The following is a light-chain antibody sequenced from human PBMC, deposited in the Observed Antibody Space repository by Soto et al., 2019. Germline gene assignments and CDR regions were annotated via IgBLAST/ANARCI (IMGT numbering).Light chain of an antibody. CDR1: QSITSW. J-gene: IGKJ2*01. Sequence: DVQTTQSPSTLPASVGDRVTITCRASQSITSWLAWYQQKPGKAPKLLIYKASTLESGVPSRFSGSGSGTEFTLTISSLQPDDYAAYYCQQYNRYPYTFGQGTKVDIK. V-gene: IGKV1-5*03. CDR2: KAS. CDR3: QQYNRYPYT.